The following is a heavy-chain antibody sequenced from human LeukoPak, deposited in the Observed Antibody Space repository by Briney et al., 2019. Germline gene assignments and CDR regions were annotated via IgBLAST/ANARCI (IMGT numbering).Heavy chain of an antibody. V-gene: IGHV4-34*01. CDR3: ARRGVLWFGELSYRY. J-gene: IGHJ6*04. Sequence: SEALSLTCAVYGGSFSGYYWSWIRQPPGKGLEWIGEINHSGSTNYNPSLKSRVTISVDTSKNQFSLKLSSVTAADTAVYYCARRGVLWFGELSYRYWGKGTTVTISS. CDR1: GGSFSGYY. D-gene: IGHD3-10*01. CDR2: INHSGST.